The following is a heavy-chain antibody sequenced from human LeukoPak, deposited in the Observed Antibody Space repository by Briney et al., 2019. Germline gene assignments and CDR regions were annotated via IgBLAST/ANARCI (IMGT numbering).Heavy chain of an antibody. D-gene: IGHD2-2*02. CDR2: INHSGST. Sequence: PSETLSLTCAVYGGSFSGYYWSWIRQPPGKGLEWIGEINHSGSTNYNPSLKSRVTISVDTSKNQFSLKLSSMTAADTAVYYCARRYCSSTSCYTRIYFDYWGQGTLVTVSS. V-gene: IGHV4-34*01. J-gene: IGHJ4*02. CDR1: GGSFSGYY. CDR3: ARRYCSSTSCYTRIYFDY.